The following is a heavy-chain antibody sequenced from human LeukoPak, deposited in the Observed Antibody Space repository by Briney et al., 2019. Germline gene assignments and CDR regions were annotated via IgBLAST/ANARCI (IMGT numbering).Heavy chain of an antibody. CDR3: AREGHETFDY. Sequence: GGSLRLSCAASGFTFSSYSMNWVRQAPGKGLEWVSSISSSSSYIYYADSVKGRFTISRDNAKNSLYPQMNSLRAEDTAVYYCAREGHETFDYWGQGTLVTVSS. CDR2: ISSSSSYI. J-gene: IGHJ4*02. CDR1: GFTFSSYS. V-gene: IGHV3-21*01.